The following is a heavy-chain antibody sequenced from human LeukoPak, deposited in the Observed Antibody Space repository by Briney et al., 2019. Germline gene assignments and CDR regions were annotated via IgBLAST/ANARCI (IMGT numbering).Heavy chain of an antibody. CDR3: AKTVYRMTTSPFDY. J-gene: IGHJ4*02. D-gene: IGHD4-11*01. Sequence: PGGSLRLSCAASGFTFSDYYMSWIRQAPGKGLEWVSAISGSGGSTYYADSVKGRFTISRDNSKNTLYLQMNSLRAEDTAVYYCAKTVYRMTTSPFDYWGQGTLVTVSS. CDR1: GFTFSDYY. CDR2: ISGSGGST. V-gene: IGHV3-23*01.